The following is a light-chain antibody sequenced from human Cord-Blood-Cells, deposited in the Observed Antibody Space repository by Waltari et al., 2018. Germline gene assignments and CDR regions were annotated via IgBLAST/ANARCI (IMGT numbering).Light chain of an antibody. Sequence: EIVLTQSPGTLSLSPGERATLSCRASQSVSSSYLAWYQQKPGQAPRLLIYGASSRATGIPYRFSGSGSGTDFTLTISRREPEDFAVYYCQQYGSSPRTFGQGTKVEIK. CDR2: GAS. CDR3: QQYGSSPRT. J-gene: IGKJ1*01. V-gene: IGKV3-20*01. CDR1: QSVSSSY.